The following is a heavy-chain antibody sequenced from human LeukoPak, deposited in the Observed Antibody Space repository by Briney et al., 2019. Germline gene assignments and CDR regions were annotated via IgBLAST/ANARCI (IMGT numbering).Heavy chain of an antibody. CDR2: IYYSGST. CDR3: ARDPGFLDY. CDR1: VGSISSYY. J-gene: IGHJ4*02. V-gene: IGHV4-59*01. D-gene: IGHD2-21*01. Sequence: PSETLSLTCTVSVGSISSYYWSWIRQPPGKGLEWIGYIYYSGSTNYNPSLKSRVTISVDTSKNQFSLKLSSVTAADTAVYYCARDPGFLDYWGQGTPVTVSS.